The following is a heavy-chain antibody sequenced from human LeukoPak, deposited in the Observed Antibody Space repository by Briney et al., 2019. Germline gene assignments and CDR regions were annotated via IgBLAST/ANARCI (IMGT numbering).Heavy chain of an antibody. CDR3: ARDTVASSDAFDI. D-gene: IGHD2-21*01. CDR1: GGSISSYY. CDR2: IYYSGST. V-gene: IGHV4-30-4*01. Sequence: SETLSLTCTVSGGSISSYYWSWIRQPPGKGLEWIGYIYYSGSTYYNPSLKSRVTMSVDTSKNQFSLNLRSVTAADTAVYYCARDTVASSDAFDIWGQGTMVTVSS. J-gene: IGHJ3*02.